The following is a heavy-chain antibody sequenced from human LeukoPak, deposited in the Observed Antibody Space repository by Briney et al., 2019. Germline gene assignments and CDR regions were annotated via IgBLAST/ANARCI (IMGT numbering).Heavy chain of an antibody. CDR3: ARESRGYYYDSCLGY. V-gene: IGHV3-23*01. CDR1: GFTLSSYA. CDR2: ISGSGGST. J-gene: IGHJ4*02. Sequence: GGSLRLSCAASGFTLSSYAMSWVRQAPGKGLEWVSAISGSGGSTYYADSVKGRFTISRDNSKNTLYLQMNSLRAEDTAVYYCARESRGYYYDSCLGYWGQGTLVTVSS. D-gene: IGHD3-22*01.